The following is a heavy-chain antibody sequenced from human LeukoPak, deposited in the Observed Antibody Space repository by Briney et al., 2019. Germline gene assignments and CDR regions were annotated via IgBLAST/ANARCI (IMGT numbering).Heavy chain of an antibody. CDR3: EREWALPGAYYMDV. CDR2: ISSDGRNT. Sequence: PGGSLRLSCAASVFTFSTYWMHWVRQAPGKGLVWVSRISSDGRNTIYADSVKGRFTISRDSANNTLFLQMNSLRGDDTAVYYCEREWALPGAYYMDVWGKGTTVTVSS. CDR1: VFTFSTYW. D-gene: IGHD7-27*01. V-gene: IGHV3-74*01. J-gene: IGHJ6*03.